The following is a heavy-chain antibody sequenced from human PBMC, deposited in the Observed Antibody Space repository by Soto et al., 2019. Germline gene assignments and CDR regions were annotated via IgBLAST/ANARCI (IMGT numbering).Heavy chain of an antibody. D-gene: IGHD1-26*01. V-gene: IGHV3-30-3*01. J-gene: IGHJ4*02. CDR3: GRSLYGSGGLDQ. CDR1: GFTLSSYV. CDR2: ISYDGNNK. Sequence: QVQLVESGGGVVQPGRSLRLSCAASGFTLSSYVMHWVRQAPGKGLEWVAVISYDGNNKYYADSVKGRFTISRDNSKNTLYLEINRLRAEEHGGEFWGRSLYGSGGLDQRGQGTLVTVSS.